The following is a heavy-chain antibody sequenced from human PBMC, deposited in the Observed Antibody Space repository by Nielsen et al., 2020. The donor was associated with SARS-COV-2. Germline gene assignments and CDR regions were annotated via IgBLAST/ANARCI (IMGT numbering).Heavy chain of an antibody. CDR3: ARARGAYGDYYYYYYTDV. CDR2: TYYRSKWYN. D-gene: IGHD4-17*01. CDR1: GDSVSSSSAA. J-gene: IGHJ6*03. V-gene: IGHV6-1*01. Sequence: SETLSLICAISGDSVSSSSAAWNWIRQSPSRGLEWLGRTYYRSKWYNDYAVPVKSRITINPDTSKNQFSLHLNSVTPEDTAVYYCARARGAYGDYYYYYYTDVWGKGTTVTVSS.